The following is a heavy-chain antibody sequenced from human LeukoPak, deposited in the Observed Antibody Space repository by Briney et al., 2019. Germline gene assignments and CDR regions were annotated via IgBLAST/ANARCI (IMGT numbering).Heavy chain of an antibody. Sequence: PGRSLRLSCAASGFTFSSYGMHWVRQAPGKGLEWVAVIWYDGSNKYYADSVKGRFTISRDNSKNTLYLQMNSLRAEDTAVYYWAREREDPNWFDPWGQGTLVTVSS. CDR3: AREREDPNWFDP. CDR1: GFTFSSYG. CDR2: IWYDGSNK. D-gene: IGHD1-26*01. V-gene: IGHV3-33*01. J-gene: IGHJ5*02.